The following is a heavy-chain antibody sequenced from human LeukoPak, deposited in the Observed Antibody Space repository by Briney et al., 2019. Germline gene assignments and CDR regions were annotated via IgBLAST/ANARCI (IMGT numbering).Heavy chain of an antibody. CDR1: GFTFSSYS. J-gene: IGHJ4*02. D-gene: IGHD6-13*01. Sequence: PGGSLRLSCAASGFTFSSYSMNWVRQAPGKGLEWVSSISSSSSYIYYADSVKGRFTISRDNAKNSLYLQMNSLRAEDTAVYYCARGRGIAAAIDYWGQGTLVTVSS. CDR3: ARGRGIAAAIDY. V-gene: IGHV3-21*01. CDR2: ISSSSSYI.